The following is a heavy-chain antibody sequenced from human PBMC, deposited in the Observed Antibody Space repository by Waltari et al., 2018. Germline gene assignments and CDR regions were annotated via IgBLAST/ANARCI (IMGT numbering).Heavy chain of an antibody. D-gene: IGHD3-10*01. CDR3: ARSFAMVPRPFDY. V-gene: IGHV5-51*01. Sequence: VQLVQSGAEVTTPGASPKISWRGSGYTFTRYWIGCARQMPGKGLEWMGIIYPGDSDTRYSPSFQGQVTISADKSISTAYLQWSSLKASDTAMYYCARSFAMVPRPFDYWGQGTLVTVS. CDR2: IYPGDSDT. J-gene: IGHJ4*02. CDR1: GYTFTRYW.